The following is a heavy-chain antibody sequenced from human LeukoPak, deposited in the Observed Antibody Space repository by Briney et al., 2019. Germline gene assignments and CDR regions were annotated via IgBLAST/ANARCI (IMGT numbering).Heavy chain of an antibody. Sequence: SVKVSCKASGGTFSSYAISWVRQAPGQGLGWMGRIIPILGIANYAQKFQGRVTITADKSTSTAYMELSSLRSEDTAVYYCAVYYYDSSGYYWGDYYYGMGVWGQGTTVTVSS. D-gene: IGHD3-22*01. CDR2: IIPILGIA. CDR1: GGTFSSYA. CDR3: AVYYYDSSGYYWGDYYYGMGV. J-gene: IGHJ6*02. V-gene: IGHV1-69*04.